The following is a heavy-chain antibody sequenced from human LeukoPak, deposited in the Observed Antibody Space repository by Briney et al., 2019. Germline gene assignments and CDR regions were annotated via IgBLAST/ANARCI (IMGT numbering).Heavy chain of an antibody. D-gene: IGHD6-13*01. V-gene: IGHV3-66*02. Sequence: GGSLRLSCAASGFTVSNNYMIWVRQAPGKGLECVSMINGGGGTKYADSVKGGFNISRENSKNKLFLQMNSLRLDDTAVYYCAGRRITAAAYDDWGRGTLVSVSS. CDR2: INGGGGT. J-gene: IGHJ4*02. CDR3: AGRRITAAAYDD. CDR1: GFTVSNNY.